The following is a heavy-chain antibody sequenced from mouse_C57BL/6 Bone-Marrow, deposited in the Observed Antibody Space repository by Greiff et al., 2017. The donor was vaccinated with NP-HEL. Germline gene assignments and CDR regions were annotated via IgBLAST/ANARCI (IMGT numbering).Heavy chain of an antibody. V-gene: IGHV2-6-1*01. D-gene: IGHD1-1*01. J-gene: IGHJ4*01. CDR1: GFSLTSYG. CDR3: ARHGHYYGSSYEGYAMDY. Sequence: QVQLKESGPGLVAPSQCLSITCTVSGFSLTSYGVHWVRQPPGKGLEWLVVIWSDGSTTYNSALKSRLSISKDNSKSQVFLKMNSLQTDDTAMYYCARHGHYYGSSYEGYAMDYWGQGTSVTVSS. CDR2: IWSDGST.